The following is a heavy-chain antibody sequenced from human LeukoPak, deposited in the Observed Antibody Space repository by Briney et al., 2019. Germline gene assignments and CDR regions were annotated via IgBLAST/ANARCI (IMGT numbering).Heavy chain of an antibody. D-gene: IGHD3-3*01. Sequence: PSGPLSLTCTVSGGSISSYYWSWLRQPAGKGLEWIGRIYTSGSTNYHPSLKRRVTMSVDTSKIQFSLKLSSVTAAYTAVYYCARVVDCWSGSNLFGPWGQGTLVTVSS. CDR2: IYTSGST. CDR1: GGSISSYY. J-gene: IGHJ5*02. CDR3: ARVVDCWSGSNLFGP. V-gene: IGHV4-4*07.